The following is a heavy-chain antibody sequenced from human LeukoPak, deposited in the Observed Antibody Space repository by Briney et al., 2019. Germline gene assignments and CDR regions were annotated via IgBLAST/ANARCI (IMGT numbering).Heavy chain of an antibody. J-gene: IGHJ6*03. CDR3: ARTVTTERLNYYYYYMDV. CDR1: GVSISSYY. Sequence: SETLSLTCTVSGVSISSYYWSWIRQPPGKGLEWLGYIYYSGSTNYNPSLKSRVTISVDTSKNQFSLNLSSVTAAETAVYYCARTVTTERLNYYYYYMDVWGKGTTVTVSS. CDR2: IYYSGST. D-gene: IGHD4-17*01. V-gene: IGHV4-59*01.